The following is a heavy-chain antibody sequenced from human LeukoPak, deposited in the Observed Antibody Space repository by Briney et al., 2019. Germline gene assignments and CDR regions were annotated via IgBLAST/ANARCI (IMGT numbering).Heavy chain of an antibody. V-gene: IGHV3-30*03. CDR1: GFTFSSYG. D-gene: IGHD3-3*01. J-gene: IGHJ4*02. Sequence: PGGSLRLSCAASGFTFSSYGMHWVRQAPGKGLEWVAVISYDGSNKYYADSVKGRFTISRDNSKNTLYLQMNSLRAEDTAVYYCARDYDLGGDYWGQGTLVTVSS. CDR2: ISYDGSNK. CDR3: ARDYDLGGDY.